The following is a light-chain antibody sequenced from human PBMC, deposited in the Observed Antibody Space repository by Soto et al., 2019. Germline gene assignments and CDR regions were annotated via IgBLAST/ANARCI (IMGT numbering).Light chain of an antibody. CDR3: QQYGSSRWT. Sequence: EIVLTQSPGTLSLSPGERATLSCRASQSVSSSYLAWYQQKPGQAPRLLIYGPSSRATGIAARFSGSGSGTDFTLTISRLEPEDFAVYYCQQYGSSRWTFGQGTKVEIK. J-gene: IGKJ1*01. CDR1: QSVSSSY. V-gene: IGKV3-20*01. CDR2: GPS.